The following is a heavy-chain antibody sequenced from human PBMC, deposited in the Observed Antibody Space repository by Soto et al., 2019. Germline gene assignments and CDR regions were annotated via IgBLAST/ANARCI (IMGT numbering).Heavy chain of an antibody. Sequence: SDTLSLTCTVSGGCISSYYWSWIRQPAGKGLEWIGRVYTSGSTNYNPSLKSRVTMSVDTSKNQFSLKLSSVTAADTAGYYWASLDYYDSSGLFLYYWGQGTLGTVSS. D-gene: IGHD3-22*01. V-gene: IGHV4-4*07. CDR1: GGCISSYY. CDR2: VYTSGST. J-gene: IGHJ4*02. CDR3: ASLDYYDSSGLFLYY.